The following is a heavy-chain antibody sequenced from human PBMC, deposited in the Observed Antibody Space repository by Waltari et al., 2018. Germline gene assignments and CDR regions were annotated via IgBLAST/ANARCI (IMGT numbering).Heavy chain of an antibody. Sequence: QVQLVQSGAEVKKPGSSVKVSCKASGGTFSSYAISWVRQAPGQGLEWMGRIIPSHGIANYEQKVQGRVTMTADKSTSTAYMELSSLRSEDTAVYYCARDGSNGMDVWGQGTTVTVSS. J-gene: IGHJ6*02. CDR2: IIPSHGIA. CDR1: GGTFSSYA. CDR3: ARDGSNGMDV. D-gene: IGHD1-26*01. V-gene: IGHV1-69*04.